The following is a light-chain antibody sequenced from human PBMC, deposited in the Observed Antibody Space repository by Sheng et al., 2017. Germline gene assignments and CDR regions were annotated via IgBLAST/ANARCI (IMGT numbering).Light chain of an antibody. J-gene: IGKJ4*01. CDR2: HAS. CDR1: QGISNW. Sequence: DIQMTQSPSSVSASVGDRVIITCRASQGISNWLAWYQQKPGRAPKLLICHASSLQSGVPSRFSGSGSGTDFTLTISSLQSEDFATYYCQQYYNYPPLTFGGGTKVEIK. V-gene: IGKV1-12*01. CDR3: QQYYNYPPLT.